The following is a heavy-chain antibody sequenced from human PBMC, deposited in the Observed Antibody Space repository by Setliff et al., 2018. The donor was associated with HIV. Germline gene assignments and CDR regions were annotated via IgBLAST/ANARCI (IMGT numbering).Heavy chain of an antibody. D-gene: IGHD4-17*01. CDR3: ARDKDEDYGSTSFDY. V-gene: IGHV3-7*03. Sequence: PGGSLRLSCAASGLIFSSYWMSWVRQAPGKGLEWVANIKQDGSEKYYVDSVKGRFTISRDNAKNSLYLQMNSLRAEDTALYYCARDKDEDYGSTSFDYWGQGILVTVSS. CDR1: GLIFSSYW. CDR2: IKQDGSEK. J-gene: IGHJ4*02.